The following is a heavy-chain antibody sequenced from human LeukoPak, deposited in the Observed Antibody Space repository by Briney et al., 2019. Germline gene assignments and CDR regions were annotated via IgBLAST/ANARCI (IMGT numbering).Heavy chain of an antibody. D-gene: IGHD4-23*01. V-gene: IGHV4-59*08. J-gene: IGHJ3*02. Sequence: PSETLSLTCTVSGGSISSYYWSWIRQPPGKGLEWIGYIYYSGSTNYNPSLKSRVTISVDTSKNQFSLKLSSVTAADTAVYYCAGLPPAMVTFHHAFDIWGQGTMVTVSS. CDR3: AGLPPAMVTFHHAFDI. CDR1: GGSISSYY. CDR2: IYYSGST.